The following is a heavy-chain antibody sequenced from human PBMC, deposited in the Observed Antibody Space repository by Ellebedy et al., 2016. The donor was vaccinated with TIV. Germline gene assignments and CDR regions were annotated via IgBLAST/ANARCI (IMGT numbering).Heavy chain of an antibody. Sequence: PGGSLRLSCAASGFLLINYAMNWVRQAPGRGLAWVANIHPDGSEKYYVDSVKGRFTISRDNAKNSLYLEMNSLRAEDTAVYYCARDYYGSGNWGQGTLVTVSS. CDR2: IHPDGSEK. J-gene: IGHJ4*02. CDR3: ARDYYGSGN. V-gene: IGHV3-7*01. D-gene: IGHD3-10*01. CDR1: GFLLINYA.